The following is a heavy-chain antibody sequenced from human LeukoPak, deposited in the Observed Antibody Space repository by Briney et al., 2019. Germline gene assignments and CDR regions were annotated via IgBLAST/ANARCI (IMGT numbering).Heavy chain of an antibody. D-gene: IGHD1-1*01. CDR3: ARGGNWNDFDY. Sequence: GGSLRLSCAASGFTFSSYSLNWVRQAPGKGLEWVSSFSSSSYIYYADSVKGRFTISRDNAKNSLYLQMNGLRAEDTAVYTCARGGNWNDFDYWGQGTLVTVSS. V-gene: IGHV3-21*01. J-gene: IGHJ4*02. CDR1: GFTFSSYS. CDR2: FSSSSYI.